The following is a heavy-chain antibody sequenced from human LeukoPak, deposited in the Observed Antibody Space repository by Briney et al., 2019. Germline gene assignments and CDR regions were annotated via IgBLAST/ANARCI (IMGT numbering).Heavy chain of an antibody. CDR3: AKALYSYGKNYYYYGMDV. CDR1: GFTFDDYA. J-gene: IGHJ6*02. Sequence: PGRSLRLSCAASGFTFDDYAMHWVRQVPGKGLEWVSGISWNSGSMGYADSVKGRFSISRDNAKKSLFLQMNSLRAEDTALYYCAKALYSYGKNYYYYGMDVWGQGTTVTVSS. CDR2: ISWNSGSM. V-gene: IGHV3-9*01. D-gene: IGHD5-18*01.